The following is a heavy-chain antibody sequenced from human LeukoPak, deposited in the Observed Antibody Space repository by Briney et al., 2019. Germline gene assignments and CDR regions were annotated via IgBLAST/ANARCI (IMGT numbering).Heavy chain of an antibody. Sequence: SETLSLTCAVYGGSFSGYYWSWIRQPPGKGLEWIGEINHSGSTNYNPSLKSRVTISVDTSKNQFSLKLSSVTAADTAVYYCARDRGVGYPDYWGQEPWSPSPQ. CDR1: GGSFSGYY. D-gene: IGHD1-26*01. CDR2: INHSGST. J-gene: IGHJ4*01. V-gene: IGHV4-34*01. CDR3: ARDRGVGYPDY.